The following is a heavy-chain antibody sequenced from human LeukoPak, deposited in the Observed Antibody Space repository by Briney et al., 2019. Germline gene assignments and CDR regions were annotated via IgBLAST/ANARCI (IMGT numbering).Heavy chain of an antibody. D-gene: IGHD1-14*01. CDR2: IYSGGST. J-gene: IGHJ3*02. V-gene: IGHV3-66*01. CDR1: GFTVSSNY. Sequence: GGSLRLSCAASGFTVSSNYMSWVRQAPGKGLEWVSVIYSGGSTYYADSVKGRFTISRDTSKNTLYLQMNSLRAEDTAVYYCASAAVSSHDAFDIWGQGTIVTVSS. CDR3: ASAAVSSHDAFDI.